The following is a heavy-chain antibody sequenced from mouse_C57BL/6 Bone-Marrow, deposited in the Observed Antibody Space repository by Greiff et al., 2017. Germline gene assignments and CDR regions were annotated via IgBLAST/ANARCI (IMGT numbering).Heavy chain of an antibody. J-gene: IGHJ3*01. CDR3: ARDYYSNYVVPWFAY. V-gene: IGHV1-72*01. D-gene: IGHD2-5*01. Sequence: QVQLKQPGAELVKPGASVKLSCKASGYTFTSYWMHWVKQRPGRGLEWIGRIDPNSGGTKYNEKFKSKATLTVDKPSSTAYMQLSSLTSEDSAVYYCARDYYSNYVVPWFAYWGQGTLVTVSA. CDR1: GYTFTSYW. CDR2: IDPNSGGT.